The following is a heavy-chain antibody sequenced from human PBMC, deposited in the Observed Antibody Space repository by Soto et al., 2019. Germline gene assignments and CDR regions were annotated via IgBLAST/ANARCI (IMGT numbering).Heavy chain of an antibody. CDR1: GFTFSSYA. V-gene: IGHV3-23*01. Sequence: EVQLLESGGGLVQPGGSLRLSCAASGFTFSSYAMSWVRQAPGKGLEWVSAISGSGGSTYYADSVKGRFTISRDNSKNTLYLQRNSLRAEDAAVYYCAKEYEYSSGWERIDYWGQGTLVTVSS. J-gene: IGHJ4*02. CDR3: AKEYEYSSGWERIDY. D-gene: IGHD6-19*01. CDR2: ISGSGGST.